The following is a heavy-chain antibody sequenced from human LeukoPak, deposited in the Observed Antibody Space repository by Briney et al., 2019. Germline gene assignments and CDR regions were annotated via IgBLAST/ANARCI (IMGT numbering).Heavy chain of an antibody. CDR3: ARGLHGATSAFDI. J-gene: IGHJ3*02. CDR1: GYTFTGYY. Sequence: ASVKVSCKASGYTFTGYYMHWVRQAPGQGLEWMGWINPNSGGTNYAQKFQGRVTMTRDTSISTAYMELSRLRSEDTAVYYCARGLHGATSAFDIWGQGTMVTVSS. V-gene: IGHV1-2*02. CDR2: INPNSGGT. D-gene: IGHD1-26*01.